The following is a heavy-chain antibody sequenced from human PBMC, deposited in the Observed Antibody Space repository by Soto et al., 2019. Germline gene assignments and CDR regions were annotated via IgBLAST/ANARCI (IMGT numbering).Heavy chain of an antibody. V-gene: IGHV1-69*13. CDR2: IIPIFGTA. J-gene: IGHJ4*02. D-gene: IGHD6-19*01. CDR1: GGTFSSYA. CDR3: ARGQIAVAGGPSYYFDY. Sequence: GASVKVSCKASGGTFSSYAISWVRQAPGQGLEWMGGIIPIFGTANYAQKFQGRVTITADESTSTAYMELSSLRSEDTAVYYCARGQIAVAGGPSYYFDYWGQGTLVTVSS.